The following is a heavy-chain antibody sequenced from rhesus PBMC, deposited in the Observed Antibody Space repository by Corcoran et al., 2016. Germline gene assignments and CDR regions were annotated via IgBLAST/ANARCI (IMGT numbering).Heavy chain of an antibody. CDR2: IYSNSEST. J-gene: IGHJ6*01. CDR1: GGPISGSYY. V-gene: IGHV4S12*01. D-gene: IGHD6-43*01. CDR3: ARAPREYSSSPYGLDS. Sequence: QVQLQESGPGVVKPSETLSLTCAVSGGPISGSYYWRWIRPPPGKGGEWIGSIYSNSESTNYNPSLKSRVTISTDTSKNQFSLKLSSVTATDTAVYYCARAPREYSSSPYGLDSWGQGVVVTVSS.